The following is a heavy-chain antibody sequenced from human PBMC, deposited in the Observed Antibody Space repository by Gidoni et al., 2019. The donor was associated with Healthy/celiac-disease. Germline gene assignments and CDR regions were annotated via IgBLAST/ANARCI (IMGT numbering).Heavy chain of an antibody. V-gene: IGHV3-48*02. CDR2: ISSSSSTI. CDR3: ARDNRLLGLVRFTIFGVVLGVFDY. D-gene: IGHD3-3*01. Sequence: EVQLVESGGGLVQPGGSLRLSCAASGFTFSSYSMNWARQAPGKGLEWVSYISSSSSTIYYADSVKGRFTISRDNAKNSLYLQMNSLRDEDTAVYYCARDNRLLGLVRFTIFGVVLGVFDYWGQGTLVTVSS. CDR1: GFTFSSYS. J-gene: IGHJ4*02.